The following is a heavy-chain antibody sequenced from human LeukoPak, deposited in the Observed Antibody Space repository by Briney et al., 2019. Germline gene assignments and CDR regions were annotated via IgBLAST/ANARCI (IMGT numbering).Heavy chain of an antibody. V-gene: IGHV4-34*01. CDR2: INHSGST. J-gene: IGHJ4*02. Sequence: SETLSLTCAVYGGSFSGYYWSWIRQPPGKGLEWIGEINHSGSTNYNPSLKSRVTISVDTSKNQFSLKLSSVTAADTAVYYCAGVRWLQPIFDYWGQGTPVTVSS. CDR3: AGVRWLQPIFDY. D-gene: IGHD5-24*01. CDR1: GGSFSGYY.